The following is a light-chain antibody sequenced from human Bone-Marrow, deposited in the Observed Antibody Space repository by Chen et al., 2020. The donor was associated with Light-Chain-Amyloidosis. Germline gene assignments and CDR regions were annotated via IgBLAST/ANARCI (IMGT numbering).Light chain of an antibody. J-gene: IGLJ1*01. CDR3: SSYTITNTLV. CDR2: EVT. CDR1: SSDVGGDNH. V-gene: IGLV2-14*01. Sequence: QSALTQPASVSGSPGQSITISCTGTSSDVGGDNHVSWYQQHPDKAPKLMIYEVTNRPSWVPDRLSVPKSDNTASLTISGLQTEDEADYFCSSYTITNTLVFGSGTRVTVL.